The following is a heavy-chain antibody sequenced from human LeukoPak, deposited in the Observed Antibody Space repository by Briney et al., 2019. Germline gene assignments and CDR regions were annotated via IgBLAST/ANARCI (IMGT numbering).Heavy chain of an antibody. Sequence: SETLSLTCTASGGSVSSTNYYWGWIRQPPGKGLEWIGNFYYSGITYYNPSLKSRVVISVDTSKNQFSLTVSSVRAADTAVYYCARHREGSGWTSLDYWGQGTLVTVSS. CDR3: ARHREGSGWTSLDY. CDR2: FYYSGIT. V-gene: IGHV4-39*01. CDR1: GGSVSSTNYY. D-gene: IGHD6-19*01. J-gene: IGHJ4*02.